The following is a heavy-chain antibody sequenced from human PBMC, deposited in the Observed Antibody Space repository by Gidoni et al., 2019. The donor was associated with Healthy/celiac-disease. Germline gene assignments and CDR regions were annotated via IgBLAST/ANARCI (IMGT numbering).Heavy chain of an antibody. V-gene: IGHV1-46*03. CDR1: GYTFTSYY. Sequence: QVQLVQSGAEVKKPGASVKVSCKASGYTFTSYYMHWVRQAPGQGLEWMGIINPSGGGTSYAQKFQGRFTMTRDTSTSTVYMELSSLRSEDTAVYYCARDRGGVGATWTYFDYWGQGTLVTVSS. CDR3: ARDRGGVGATWTYFDY. J-gene: IGHJ4*02. D-gene: IGHD1-26*01. CDR2: INPSGGGT.